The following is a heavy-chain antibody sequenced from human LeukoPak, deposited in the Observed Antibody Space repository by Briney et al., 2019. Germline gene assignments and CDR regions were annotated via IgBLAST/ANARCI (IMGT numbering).Heavy chain of an antibody. Sequence: GGSLRLSCAASGFTFSSYWMNWARQAPGRGLEWVSVISESGDVTHYADAMKGRFSISRDNAKNTLNLQMNSLRAEDTAIYYCARDSSHYLGSSDYWGQGTPVTVSS. CDR1: GFTFSSYW. CDR2: ISESGDVT. D-gene: IGHD6-6*01. J-gene: IGHJ4*02. CDR3: ARDSSHYLGSSDY. V-gene: IGHV3-23*01.